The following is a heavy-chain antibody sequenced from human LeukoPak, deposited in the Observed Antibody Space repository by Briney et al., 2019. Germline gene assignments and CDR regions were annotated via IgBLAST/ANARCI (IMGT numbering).Heavy chain of an antibody. CDR3: ARDPRILAYYYASGSYRNWFDP. V-gene: IGHV3-30*04. Sequence: PGGSLRFSCAASGFTFSSYAMHWVRQAPGKGLEWVAVISYDGSNKYYADSVKGRFTISRDNSKHTLYLQMNSLRAEDTAVYYCARDPRILAYYYASGSYRNWFDPWGQGTLVTVSS. D-gene: IGHD3-10*01. CDR2: ISYDGSNK. CDR1: GFTFSSYA. J-gene: IGHJ5*02.